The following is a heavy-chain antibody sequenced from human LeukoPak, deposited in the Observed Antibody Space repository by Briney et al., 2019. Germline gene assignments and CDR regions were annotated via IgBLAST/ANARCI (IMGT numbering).Heavy chain of an antibody. CDR1: GGSISSGDYY. V-gene: IGHV4-30-4*01. CDR3: ARDTDGSGTFDY. J-gene: IGHJ4*02. D-gene: IGHD3-10*01. Sequence: PSETLSLTCTVSGGSISSGDYYWSWIRQPPGKGLEWIGYIYYSGSTYYNPSLKSRVTISVDTSKNQFSLKLSSVTAADTAVYYCARDTDGSGTFDYWGQGTLVTVSS. CDR2: IYYSGST.